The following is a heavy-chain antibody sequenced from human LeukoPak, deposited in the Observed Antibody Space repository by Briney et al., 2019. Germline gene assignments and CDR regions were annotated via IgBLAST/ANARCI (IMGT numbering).Heavy chain of an antibody. CDR1: GGIFSSYA. CDR3: VAEVRGVIAFDI. V-gene: IGHV1-69*01. D-gene: IGHD3-10*01. J-gene: IGHJ3*02. Sequence: GSSVKVSCKASGGIFSSYAISWVRQAPGQGLEWMGGIIPIFGTANYAQKFQGRVTITADESTSTAYMELSSLRSEDTAVYYCVAEVRGVIAFDIWGQGTMVTVSS. CDR2: IIPIFGTA.